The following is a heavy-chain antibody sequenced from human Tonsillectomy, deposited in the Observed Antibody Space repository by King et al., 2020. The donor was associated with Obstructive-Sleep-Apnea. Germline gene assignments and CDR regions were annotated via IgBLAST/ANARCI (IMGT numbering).Heavy chain of an antibody. J-gene: IGHJ5*02. Sequence: VQLQESGPGLVKPSETLSLTCSVSGGSVNSGNYYWTWIRQPPGKGLEWIGYIDYIGSTNYNPSLKSRLTISVDTSKNNFSLKLTSVTAADTALYYCARDHRVTPRWFDPWGQGILVTVSS. D-gene: IGHD3-16*02. CDR1: GGSVNSGNYY. CDR2: IDYIGST. V-gene: IGHV4-61*01. CDR3: ARDHRVTPRWFDP.